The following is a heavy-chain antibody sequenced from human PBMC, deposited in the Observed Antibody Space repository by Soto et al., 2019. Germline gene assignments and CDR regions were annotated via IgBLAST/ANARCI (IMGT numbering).Heavy chain of an antibody. CDR3: ARDKEGILDT. Sequence: SETLSLTCTVSGGSISSGGYYWSWIRQHPGKGLEWIGYIYYGGSTYYNPSLKSRVTISVDTSKNQFSLKLSSVTAADTAVYYCARDKEGILDTWGQGTLVTVSS. V-gene: IGHV4-31*03. D-gene: IGHD3-9*01. CDR2: IYYGGST. J-gene: IGHJ5*02. CDR1: GGSISSGGYY.